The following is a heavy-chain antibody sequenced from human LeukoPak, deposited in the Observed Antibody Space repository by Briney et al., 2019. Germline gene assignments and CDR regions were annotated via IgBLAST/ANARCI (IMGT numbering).Heavy chain of an antibody. CDR1: GGSISSSSYY. Sequence: PSETLSLTCTVSGGSISSSSYYWGWIRQPPGKGLEWIGSIYYSGSTYYNPSLKSRVTISVDTSKNQFSLKLSSVTAADTAVYYCARTKYSSSSYYFDYWGQGTLVTVSS. CDR2: IYYSGST. D-gene: IGHD6-6*01. CDR3: ARTKYSSSSYYFDY. V-gene: IGHV4-39*07. J-gene: IGHJ4*02.